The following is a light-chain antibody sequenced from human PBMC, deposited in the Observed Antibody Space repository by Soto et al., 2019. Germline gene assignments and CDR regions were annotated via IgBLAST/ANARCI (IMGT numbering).Light chain of an antibody. CDR3: QQSYSSPPT. CDR1: QSISNH. Sequence: DIQMTQSPSSLSASVEDGVIITCRASQSISNHLNWYQQKPGEAPKLLIFAASSLQSGVPSRFSGSRSGPDFTLTISSLQPEDFATYYCQQSYSSPPTFGQGTKVDI. J-gene: IGKJ1*01. CDR2: AAS. V-gene: IGKV1-39*01.